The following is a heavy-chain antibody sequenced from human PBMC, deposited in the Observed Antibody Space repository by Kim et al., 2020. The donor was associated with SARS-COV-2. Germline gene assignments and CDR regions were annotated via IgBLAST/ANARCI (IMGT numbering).Heavy chain of an antibody. CDR3: ARRSRITIVQGVIINYYYGMDV. CDR2: MNPNSGNT. V-gene: IGHV1-8*01. Sequence: ASVKVSCKASGYTFTSYDINWVRQATGQGLEWMGWMNPNSGNTGYAQKFQGRVTMTRNTTISTAYMELSSLRSEDTAVYYCARRSRITIVQGVIINYYYGMDVWGQGTTVTVSS. CDR1: GYTFTSYD. D-gene: IGHD3-10*01. J-gene: IGHJ6*02.